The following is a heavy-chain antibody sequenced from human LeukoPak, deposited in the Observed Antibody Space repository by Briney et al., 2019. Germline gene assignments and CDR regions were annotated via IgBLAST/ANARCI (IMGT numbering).Heavy chain of an antibody. J-gene: IGHJ4*02. CDR1: GGSISSYY. D-gene: IGHD4-17*01. CDR3: ARYYGDYATN. CDR2: IYYSGST. Sequence: SETLSLTCTVSGGSISSYYWSWIRQPPGKGLEWIGYIYYSGSTNYNPSLKSRVTISVGTSKNQFSLKLSSVTAADTAVYYCARYYGDYATNWGQGTLVTVSS. V-gene: IGHV4-59*08.